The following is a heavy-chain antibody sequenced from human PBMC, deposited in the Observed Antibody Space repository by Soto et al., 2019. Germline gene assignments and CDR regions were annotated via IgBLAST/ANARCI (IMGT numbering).Heavy chain of an antibody. Sequence: WETLSLTCAVYGGSFSGYYWSWIRQPPGKGLEWIGEINHSGSTNYNPSLKSRVTISVDTSKNQFSLKLRSVTAADTAVYYCARTRVWKYYDSSGYYGVDYWGQGTLVTVSS. J-gene: IGHJ4*02. D-gene: IGHD3-22*01. CDR3: ARTRVWKYYDSSGYYGVDY. CDR1: GGSFSGYY. CDR2: INHSGST. V-gene: IGHV4-34*01.